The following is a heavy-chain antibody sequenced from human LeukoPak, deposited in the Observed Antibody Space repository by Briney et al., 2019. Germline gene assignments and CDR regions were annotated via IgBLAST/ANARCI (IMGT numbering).Heavy chain of an antibody. V-gene: IGHV3-21*01. J-gene: IGHJ4*02. CDR1: GFTFSSYG. CDR3: ARDSSAARPNYYFDY. CDR2: VSSSSDYI. D-gene: IGHD6-6*01. Sequence: GGSLRLSCAASGFTFSSYGMNWVRQAPGKGLEWVSFVSSSSDYIYYVDSVKGRFTISRDNAMNSLYLQMNSLRAEDTAVYYCARDSSAARPNYYFDYWGQGTLVTVSS.